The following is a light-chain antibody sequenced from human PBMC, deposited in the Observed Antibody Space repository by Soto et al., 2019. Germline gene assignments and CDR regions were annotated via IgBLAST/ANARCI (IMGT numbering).Light chain of an antibody. CDR2: GNS. CDR1: SSNIGTKT. J-gene: IGLJ1*01. V-gene: IGLV1-40*01. CDR3: QSHDSSLSSYV. Sequence: QSVLTQPPSTSGTPGQRVTISCSGSSSNIGTKTVNWYQQLPGTAPKLLIYGNSNRPSGVPDRFSGSKSGTSAALAITGLQAEDEADYYCQSHDSSLSSYVFGTGTKVTVL.